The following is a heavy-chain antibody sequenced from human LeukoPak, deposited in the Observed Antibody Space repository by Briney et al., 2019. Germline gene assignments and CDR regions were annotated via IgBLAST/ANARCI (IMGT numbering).Heavy chain of an antibody. D-gene: IGHD2-15*01. CDR3: ARDFGYCSGGSCPEVLDY. J-gene: IGHJ4*02. Sequence: PGGSLRLSCAASGFTFSSYSMNWVRQAPGKGLEWVSSISSSSSYIYYADSVKGRFTISRDNAKNSLYLQMNSLRAEDTAVYYCARDFGYCSGGSCPEVLDYWGQGTLVTVSS. V-gene: IGHV3-21*01. CDR1: GFTFSSYS. CDR2: ISSSSSYI.